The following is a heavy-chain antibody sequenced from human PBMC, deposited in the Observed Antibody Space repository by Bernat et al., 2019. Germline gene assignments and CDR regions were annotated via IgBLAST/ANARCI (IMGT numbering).Heavy chain of an antibody. CDR1: GINFGDCW. CDR3: ATNAPLDA. V-gene: IGHV3-7*01. CDR2: IKQDGNQK. Sequence: EVQLVESGGDLVQPGESLRLSCAASGINFGDCWMSWVRQAPGKGLEWVAYIKQDGNQKFYVDSVKGRFTISRDNAKNLLYLQMNNLRVEDTAVYYCATNAPLDAWGKGTLVTVSS. J-gene: IGHJ5*02.